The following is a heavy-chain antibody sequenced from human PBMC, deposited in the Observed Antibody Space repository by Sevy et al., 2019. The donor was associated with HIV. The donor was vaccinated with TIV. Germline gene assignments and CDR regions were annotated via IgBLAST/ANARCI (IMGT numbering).Heavy chain of an antibody. J-gene: IGHJ6*02. CDR3: AREPRAVAGTYYYYGMDV. CDR2: ISSSGSTI. V-gene: IGHV3-48*03. D-gene: IGHD6-19*01. CDR1: GFTFSSYE. Sequence: GGSLRLSCAASGFTFSSYEMNWVRQAPGKGLEWVSYISSSGSTIYYADSVKGRFTISRDNAKNSLYLQMNSLRAEDTAVYYWAREPRAVAGTYYYYGMDVWGQGTTVTVSS.